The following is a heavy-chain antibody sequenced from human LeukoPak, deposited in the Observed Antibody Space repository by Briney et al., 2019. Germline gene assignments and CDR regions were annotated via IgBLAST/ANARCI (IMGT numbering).Heavy chain of an antibody. V-gene: IGHV3-30*18. J-gene: IGHJ4*02. CDR3: AKDLGYCSGGRCYRIDS. CDR1: GFTFSSYG. D-gene: IGHD2-15*01. Sequence: GRPLILSCAASGFTFSSYGMHWVRQAPGKGLEWVAVISYDGSNKFYADSVQGRFTISRDNSRSTLFLQMISLTAEDTAVYYCAKDLGYCSGGRCYRIDSWGQGTLVTVSS. CDR2: ISYDGSNK.